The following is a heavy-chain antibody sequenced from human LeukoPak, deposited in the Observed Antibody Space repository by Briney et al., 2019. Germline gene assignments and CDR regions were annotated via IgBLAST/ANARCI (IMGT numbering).Heavy chain of an antibody. CDR3: ARRGLPSYYMDV. CDR1: GFTFSSYE. V-gene: IGHV3-48*03. Sequence: GGSLRLSCAASGFTFSSYEMNWVRQAPGKGLEWMSYIGSSGSIIYYADSVKGRFTISRDNAKNSLYLQMNNLGAEDTAVYYFARRGLPSYYMDVWGKGTTVTVSS. CDR2: IGSSGSII. J-gene: IGHJ6*03.